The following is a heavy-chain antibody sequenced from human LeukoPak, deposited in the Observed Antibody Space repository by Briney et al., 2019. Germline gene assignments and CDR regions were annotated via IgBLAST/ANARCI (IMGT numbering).Heavy chain of an antibody. CDR1: GGSITSDY. V-gene: IGHV4-59*08. D-gene: IGHD5-12*01. CDR3: ARHKATQTFAYGMDV. CDR2: ISYSGST. J-gene: IGHJ6*02. Sequence: SETLSLTYTVSGGSITSDYWSWIRQPPGQGLEWIGYISYSGSTYYNPSLKSRVTISVDTSKNQLSLRLSSVTAADTAVYYCARHKATQTFAYGMDVWGQGTTVTVSS.